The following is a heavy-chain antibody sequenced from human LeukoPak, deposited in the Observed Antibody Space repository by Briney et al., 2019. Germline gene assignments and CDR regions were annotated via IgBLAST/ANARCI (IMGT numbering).Heavy chain of an antibody. CDR3: ARGSKSVYGSGSYEFDY. D-gene: IGHD3-10*01. CDR2: ISSSASSI. Sequence: GGSLRLSCAASGFTFSTYSINWVRQAPGKGLEWVSYISSSASSIYYADSVKGRFTISRDNAKNSLYLQMNSLRAEDTAVYYCARGSKSVYGSGSYEFDYWGQGTLVTVSS. V-gene: IGHV3-48*01. J-gene: IGHJ4*02. CDR1: GFTFSTYS.